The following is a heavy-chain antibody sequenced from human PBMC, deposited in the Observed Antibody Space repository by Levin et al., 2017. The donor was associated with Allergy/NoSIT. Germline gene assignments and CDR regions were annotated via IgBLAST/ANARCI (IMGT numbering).Heavy chain of an antibody. V-gene: IGHV3-7*01. J-gene: IGHJ2*01. D-gene: IGHD3-3*01. CDR1: GFTFSSYW. CDR3: ARLRLDFWSGFWYFDL. CDR2: IKQDGSEK. Sequence: SGGSLRLSCAASGFTFSSYWMSWVRQAPGKGLEWVANIKQDGSEKYYVDSVKGRFTISRDNAKNSLYLQMNSLRAEDTAVYYCARLRLDFWSGFWYFDLWGRGTLVTVSS.